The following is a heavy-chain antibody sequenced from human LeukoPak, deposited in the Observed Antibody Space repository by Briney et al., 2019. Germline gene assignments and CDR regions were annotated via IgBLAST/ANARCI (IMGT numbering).Heavy chain of an antibody. CDR2: IYHSGST. CDR1: GGSISSGGYS. Sequence: PSQTLSLTCAVSGGSISSGGYSWSWIRQPPGKGLEWIGYIYHSGSTYYNPSLKSRVTISVDRSKNQFSLKLSSVTAADTAVYYCARGSWGYYSDYWGQGTLVTVSP. V-gene: IGHV4-30-2*01. J-gene: IGHJ4*02. CDR3: ARGSWGYYSDY. D-gene: IGHD3-16*01.